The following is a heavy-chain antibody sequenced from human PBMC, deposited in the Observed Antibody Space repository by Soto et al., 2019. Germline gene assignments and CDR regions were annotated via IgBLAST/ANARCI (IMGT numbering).Heavy chain of an antibody. J-gene: IGHJ6*02. CDR1: WRSITSGAYL. V-gene: IGHV4-39*01. D-gene: IGHD3-3*01. CDR2: VPSTGGT. Sequence: SETLSLSCSLSWRSITSGAYLWEWIRQSRGKGVEWIGTVPSTGGTYYSPSIRSRVTISVDTAKNLFSLKMTSASATETAVYFCAKREDSSRFGGLDIWGQATAVTVS. CDR3: AKREDSSRFGGLDI.